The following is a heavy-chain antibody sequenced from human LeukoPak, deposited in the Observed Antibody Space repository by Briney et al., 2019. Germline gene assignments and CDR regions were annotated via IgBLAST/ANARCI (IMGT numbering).Heavy chain of an antibody. V-gene: IGHV3-7*01. CDR2: IKQDGSDK. Sequence: PGGSLRLSCAASGFTFSSYWMSWLRQATGEGVEWVANIKQDGSDKYYVDSVKGRFTISRDNAKNSLYLQMNSLRAEDTAVYYCARGTAIGSYMDVWGKGSTVTVSS. CDR3: ARGTAIGSYMDV. J-gene: IGHJ6*03. D-gene: IGHD5-18*01. CDR1: GFTFSSYW.